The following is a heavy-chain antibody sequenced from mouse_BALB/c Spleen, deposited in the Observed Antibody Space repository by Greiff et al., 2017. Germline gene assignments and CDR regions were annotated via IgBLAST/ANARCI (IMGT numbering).Heavy chain of an antibody. J-gene: IGHJ4*01. D-gene: IGHD4-1*01. CDR2: ISYSGST. Sequence: EVKVEESGPGLVKPSQSLSLTCTVTGYSITSDYAWNWIRQFPGNKLEWMGYISYSGSTSYNPSLKSRISITRDTSKNQFFLQLNSVTTEDTATYYCAVTGTDYAMDYWGQGTSVTVSS. CDR3: AVTGTDYAMDY. CDR1: GYSITSDYA. V-gene: IGHV3-2*02.